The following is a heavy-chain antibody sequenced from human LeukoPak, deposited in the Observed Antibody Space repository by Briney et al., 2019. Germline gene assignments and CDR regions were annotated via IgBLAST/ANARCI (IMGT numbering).Heavy chain of an antibody. J-gene: IGHJ4*02. CDR3: ARDEKKYCSGGSCPAYFDY. CDR2: ISGGYNGDS. CDR1: GYNYRHYG. D-gene: IGHD2-15*01. Sequence: ASLKVSCKTSGYNYRHYGISWVRQAPAQGREWMAWISGGYNGDSNYALKMRGRLTMTTDTSTSTAYMELRSLRSDDTAVYYCARDEKKYCSGGSCPAYFDYWGQGTLVTVSS. V-gene: IGHV1-18*01.